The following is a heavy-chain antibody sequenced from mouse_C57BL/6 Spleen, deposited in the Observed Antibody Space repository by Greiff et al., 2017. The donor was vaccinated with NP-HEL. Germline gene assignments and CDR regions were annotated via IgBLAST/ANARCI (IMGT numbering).Heavy chain of an antibody. J-gene: IGHJ3*01. V-gene: IGHV1-59*01. D-gene: IGHD2-10*01. Sequence: VQLQQSGAELVRPGTSVKLSCKASGYTFTSYWMHWVKQRPGQGLEWIGVIDPSDSYTNYNQKFKGKATLTVDTSSSTAYMQLSSLTSEDSAVYYCATYYGNPFAYWGQGTLVTVSA. CDR2: IDPSDSYT. CDR1: GYTFTSYW. CDR3: ATYYGNPFAY.